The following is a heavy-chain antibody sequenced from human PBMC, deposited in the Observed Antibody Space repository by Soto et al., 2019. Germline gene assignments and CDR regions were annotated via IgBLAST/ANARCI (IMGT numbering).Heavy chain of an antibody. CDR1: GYTFTSYA. V-gene: IGHV1-3*01. Sequence: QVQLVQSGAEVKKPGASVKVSCKASGYTFTSYAMHWVRQAPGQRLEWMGWINAGNGNTKYSQKFQGRINITRDTSASTAYMELSSLRSEDTAVYYCASGWVTAAKWHAFDIWGQGTMVTVSS. D-gene: IGHD2-2*01. CDR2: INAGNGNT. J-gene: IGHJ3*02. CDR3: ASGWVTAAKWHAFDI.